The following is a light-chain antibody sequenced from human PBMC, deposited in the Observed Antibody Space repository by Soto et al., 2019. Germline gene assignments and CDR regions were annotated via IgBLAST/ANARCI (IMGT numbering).Light chain of an antibody. CDR1: QIVSSN. J-gene: IGKJ1*01. CDR2: GAS. Sequence: IVMTQSPATLSVSPGERATLSCRASQIVSSNLAWYQQKPGQAPRLLIYGASTRATGIPARFSGSGSGTEFTLTISSLQSEDSAVYYCQQYNNWLTFGQGTKVEIK. CDR3: QQYNNWLT. V-gene: IGKV3-15*01.